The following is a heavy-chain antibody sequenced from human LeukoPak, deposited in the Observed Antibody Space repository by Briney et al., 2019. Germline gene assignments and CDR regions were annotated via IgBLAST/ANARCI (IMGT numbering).Heavy chain of an antibody. Sequence: PSETLSLTCTVSGGSISGSSYYWGWLRQPPGQGLAVIGSIYYSGSTYYNPSLKSRVTISVDTSKNQFSLKLSSVTAADTAVYYCARGVRPGEYFDYWGQGTLVTVSS. J-gene: IGHJ4*02. CDR2: IYYSGST. CDR3: ARGVRPGEYFDY. CDR1: GGSISGSSYY. V-gene: IGHV4-39*01. D-gene: IGHD7-27*01.